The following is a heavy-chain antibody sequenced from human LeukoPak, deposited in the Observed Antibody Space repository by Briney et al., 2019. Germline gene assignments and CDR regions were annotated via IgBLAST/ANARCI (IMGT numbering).Heavy chain of an antibody. Sequence: SETLSLTCTVSGGSISSGSYYWSWIRQPAGKGLEWIGRIYTSGSTNYNPSLKSRVTISVDTSKNQFSLKLSSVTATDTAVYYCASGLRYFDLYYWGQGTLVTVSS. J-gene: IGHJ4*02. CDR2: IYTSGST. V-gene: IGHV4-61*02. D-gene: IGHD3-9*01. CDR1: GGSISSGSYY. CDR3: ASGLRYFDLYY.